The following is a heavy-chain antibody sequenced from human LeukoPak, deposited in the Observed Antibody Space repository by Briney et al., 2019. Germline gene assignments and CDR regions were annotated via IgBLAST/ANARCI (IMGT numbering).Heavy chain of an antibody. CDR1: GYTLSNYA. CDR3: ARDRGGSGXYFDY. J-gene: IGHJ4*02. D-gene: IGHD3-16*01. CDR2: ISAYSGNT. Sequence: ASVKVSCKASGYTLSNYAISWVRQAPGQGLEWMGWISAYSGNTISAQNLQGRATMTTDTSTSTAYMELRSLRSDDTAVYYCARDRGGSGXYFDYWGQGTLVTVSP. V-gene: IGHV1-18*01.